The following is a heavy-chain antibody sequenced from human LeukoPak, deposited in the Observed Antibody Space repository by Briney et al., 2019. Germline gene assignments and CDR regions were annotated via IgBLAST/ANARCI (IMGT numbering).Heavy chain of an antibody. D-gene: IGHD2-2*01. CDR1: EFTLSSYT. CDR3: ARSGYCSTPTCDFDY. V-gene: IGHV3-21*06. Sequence: GGSLRLSCAASEFTLSSYTMNWVRQAPGKGLEWVSSISSRNTYIYYADSVKGRFTISRDNAKNSVYLQMNSLRAEDTAVYYCARSGYCSTPTCDFDYWGQGTLVTVSS. J-gene: IGHJ4*02. CDR2: ISSRNTYI.